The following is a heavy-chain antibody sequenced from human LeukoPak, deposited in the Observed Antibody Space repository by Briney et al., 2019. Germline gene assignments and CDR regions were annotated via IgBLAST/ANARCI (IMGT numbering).Heavy chain of an antibody. CDR1: GYTFTSYG. Sequence: ASVKVSCKASGYTFTSYGISWVRQAPGLGLEWMGWISAYNGNTNYAQKLQGRVTMTTDTSTSTAYMELRSLRSDDTAVYYCARAISSWYYFDYWGQGTLVTVSS. CDR3: ARAISSWYYFDY. V-gene: IGHV1-18*01. CDR2: ISAYNGNT. J-gene: IGHJ4*02. D-gene: IGHD6-13*01.